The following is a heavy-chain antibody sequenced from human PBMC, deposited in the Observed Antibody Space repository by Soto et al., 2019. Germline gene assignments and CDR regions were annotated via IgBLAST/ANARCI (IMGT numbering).Heavy chain of an antibody. CDR2: IIPILGIA. Sequence: SVKVSCKASGSTLSSYTISWVRQAPGQGLEWMGRIIPILGIANYAQKFQGRVTITADKSTSTAYMELSSLRSEDTAVYYCARVSVNWFDPWGQGTLVTVSS. V-gene: IGHV1-69*02. CDR3: ARVSVNWFDP. CDR1: GSTLSSYT. J-gene: IGHJ5*02.